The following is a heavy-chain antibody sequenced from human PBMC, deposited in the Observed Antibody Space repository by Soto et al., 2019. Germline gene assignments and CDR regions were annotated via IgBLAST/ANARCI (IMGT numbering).Heavy chain of an antibody. Sequence: QVQLQESGPGLVKPSGTLSLTCAVSGGSISSSNWWSWVRQPPGKGLEWIGEFYHSGSTNYNPSLKIRVTISVDKSKNQFSLKLSSVTAADTAVYYCARSSGSYYGRWEFDYWGQGTLVTVSS. CDR1: GGSISSSNW. V-gene: IGHV4-4*02. D-gene: IGHD1-26*01. CDR3: ARSSGSYYGRWEFDY. J-gene: IGHJ4*02. CDR2: FYHSGST.